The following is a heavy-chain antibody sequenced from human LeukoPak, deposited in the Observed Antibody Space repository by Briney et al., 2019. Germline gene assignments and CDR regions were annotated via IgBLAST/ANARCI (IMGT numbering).Heavy chain of an antibody. J-gene: IGHJ4*02. D-gene: IGHD2-21*01. CDR3: ATSNDAKIAPFDH. V-gene: IGHV4-4*09. CDR2: INTKGET. Sequence: SETLSLTCTVSGVSMSAYQWSWVRQSPEKGLEWIGCINTKGETSYNPSLKSRVTTSVDTSKSQFSLRLTSVTAADTAVYYCATSNDAKIAPFDHRGQGAPVTVSS. CDR1: GVSMSAYQ.